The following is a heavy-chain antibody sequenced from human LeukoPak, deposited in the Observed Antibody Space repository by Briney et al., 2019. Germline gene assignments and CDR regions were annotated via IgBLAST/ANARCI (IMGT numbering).Heavy chain of an antibody. Sequence: GGSLRLSCAASGFTFSNAWMSWVRQAPGKGLEWVGRTRNKANSYTTEYAASVKGRFTISRDDSKNSLYLQMNSLKTEDTAVYYCARGGLWLAALDYWGQGTLVTVSS. CDR2: TRNKANSYTT. CDR1: GFTFSNAW. CDR3: ARGGLWLAALDY. J-gene: IGHJ4*02. D-gene: IGHD5-18*01. V-gene: IGHV3-72*01.